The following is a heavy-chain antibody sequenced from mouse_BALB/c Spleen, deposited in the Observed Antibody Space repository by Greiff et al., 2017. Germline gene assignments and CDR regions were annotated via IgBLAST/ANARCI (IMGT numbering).Heavy chain of an antibody. CDR1: GFTFSSYA. D-gene: IGHD1-1*01. CDR2: ISSGGST. V-gene: IGHV5-6-5*01. CDR3: ARGDGSSYCDY. J-gene: IGHJ2*01. Sequence: EVQLVESGGGLVKPGGSLTLSCAASGFTFSSYAMSWVRQTPEKRLEWVASISSGGSTYYPDSVKGRFTISRDNARNILYLQMSSLRSEDTAMYDCARGDGSSYCDYWGQGTTLTVSS.